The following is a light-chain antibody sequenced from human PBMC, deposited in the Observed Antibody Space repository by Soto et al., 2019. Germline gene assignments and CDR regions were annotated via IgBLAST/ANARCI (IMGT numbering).Light chain of an antibody. CDR2: EVV. Sequence: QSVLAQPPSASLSRGQSVTISCTGTKNDIGVYDFVSWYQHHPGKAPRLIIYEVVQRPSGVPDRFSGSKSGNTASLTVSGLQAADEADYFCKSYAGSNTYVFGSGTKVTVL. CDR3: KSYAGSNTYV. J-gene: IGLJ1*01. V-gene: IGLV2-8*01. CDR1: KNDIGVYDF.